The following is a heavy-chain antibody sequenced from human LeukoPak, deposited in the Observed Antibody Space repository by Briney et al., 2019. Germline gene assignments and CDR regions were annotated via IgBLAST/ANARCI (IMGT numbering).Heavy chain of an antibody. CDR3: ASGARLLLKGRAAAAHSDAFDI. CDR1: GFTFRNAS. D-gene: IGHD6-13*01. J-gene: IGHJ3*02. Sequence: GGSLRLSCAASGFTFRNASMSWVRQAPGKGLEWVSSISSSSSYIYYADSVKGRFTISRDNAKNSLYLQMNSLRAEDTAVYYCASGARLLLKGRAAAAHSDAFDIWGQGTMVTVSS. CDR2: ISSSSSYI. V-gene: IGHV3-21*01.